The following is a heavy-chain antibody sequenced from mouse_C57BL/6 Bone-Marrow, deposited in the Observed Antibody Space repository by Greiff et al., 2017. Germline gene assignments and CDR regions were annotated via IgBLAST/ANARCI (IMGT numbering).Heavy chain of an antibody. J-gene: IGHJ2*01. CDR1: GYTFTSYW. CDR3: ARGEGHYYGSSFDY. CDR2: IDPNSGGT. V-gene: IGHV1-72*01. Sequence: VQLQQPGAELVKPGASVTLSCKASGYTFTSYWMHWVKQRPGRGLEWIGRIDPNSGGTKYNEKFKSKATLTVDKPSSTAYMQLSGLTSEDSAVYNCARGEGHYYGSSFDYWGQGTTLTVSS. D-gene: IGHD1-1*01.